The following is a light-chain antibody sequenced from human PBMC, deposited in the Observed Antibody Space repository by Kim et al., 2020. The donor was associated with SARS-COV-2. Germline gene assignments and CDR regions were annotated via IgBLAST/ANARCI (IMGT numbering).Light chain of an antibody. V-gene: IGLV2-14*01. Sequence: QSALTQPASVSGSPGQSITISCTGTSSDVGHYNSVSWYQQHPGKAPKHMIYDVTKRPSGVSIRFSGSKSGNTASLTISGLQAEDEADYYCNSYTSSTSDVFGTGTKVTVL. CDR1: SSDVGHYNS. CDR2: DVT. CDR3: NSYTSSTSDV. J-gene: IGLJ1*01.